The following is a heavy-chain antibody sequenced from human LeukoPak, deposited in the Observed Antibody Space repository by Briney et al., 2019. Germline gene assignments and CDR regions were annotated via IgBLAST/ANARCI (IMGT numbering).Heavy chain of an antibody. CDR3: ATLRKIYDFWSGYYDLLGFDY. Sequence: ASVKVSCKVSGYTLTELSMHWVRQAPGKGLEWMGGFDPEDGETIYAQKFQGRVTMTEDTSTDTAYMELSSLRSEDTAVYYCATLRKIYDFWSGYYDLLGFDYWGQGTLVTVSS. J-gene: IGHJ4*02. D-gene: IGHD3-3*01. CDR1: GYTLTELS. V-gene: IGHV1-24*01. CDR2: FDPEDGET.